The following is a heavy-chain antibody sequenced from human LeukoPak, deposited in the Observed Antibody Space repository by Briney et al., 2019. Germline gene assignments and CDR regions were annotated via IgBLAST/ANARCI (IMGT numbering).Heavy chain of an antibody. V-gene: IGHV4-34*01. Sequence: SETLSLTCAVYGGSFSGYYWSWIRQPPGKGLESIGDINHSGRTNYNPSLKSGVTISVDTSKNQCSLKLSSVTAADTAVYDCARVTPDCSGGSCYPGWFDPWGQGTLVTVSS. CDR1: GGSFSGYY. D-gene: IGHD2-15*01. CDR3: ARVTPDCSGGSCYPGWFDP. CDR2: INHSGRT. J-gene: IGHJ5*02.